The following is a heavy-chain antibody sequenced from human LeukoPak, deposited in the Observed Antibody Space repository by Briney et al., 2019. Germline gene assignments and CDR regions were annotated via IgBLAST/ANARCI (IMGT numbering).Heavy chain of an antibody. CDR3: ARRRIAAIDY. D-gene: IGHD6-13*01. J-gene: IGHJ4*02. CDR2: ISYSGTT. CDR1: GGSISSSSYY. V-gene: IGHV4-39*01. Sequence: SETLSLTCTVSGGSISSSSYYWDWIRQPPGKGLEWIGTISYSGTTSHSPSLKSRVTISVDTSRNQFSLKLNSVTAADTAIYYCARRRIAAIDYWGQGTLVTVSS.